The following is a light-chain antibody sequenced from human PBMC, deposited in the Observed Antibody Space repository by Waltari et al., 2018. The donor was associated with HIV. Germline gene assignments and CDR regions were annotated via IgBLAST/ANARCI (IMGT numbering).Light chain of an antibody. V-gene: IGKV3-15*01. CDR2: GAS. Sequence: EIVMTQSSVTLSVSPGERATLSCRASENISSKLAWYQHKPGQAPRLRIYGASTRATGIPARFSGSGSGTDFTLTISSLQSEDFAVYYCQQYNNWPRELTFGGGTKVEI. J-gene: IGKJ4*01. CDR3: QQYNNWPRELT. CDR1: ENISSK.